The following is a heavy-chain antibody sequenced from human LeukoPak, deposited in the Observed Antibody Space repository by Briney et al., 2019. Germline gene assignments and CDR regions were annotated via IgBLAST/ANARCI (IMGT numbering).Heavy chain of an antibody. CDR2: INSDGSST. D-gene: IGHD5-18*01. Sequence: GGSLRLSCAASGFTFSSYWMHWVRQAPGKGLVWVSRINSDGSSTSYADSVKGRFTISRDNAKNTLYLQMNSLRAEDTAVYYCARLGYSYGESNYYYYMDVWGKGTTVTISS. V-gene: IGHV3-74*01. J-gene: IGHJ6*03. CDR1: GFTFSSYW. CDR3: ARLGYSYGESNYYYYMDV.